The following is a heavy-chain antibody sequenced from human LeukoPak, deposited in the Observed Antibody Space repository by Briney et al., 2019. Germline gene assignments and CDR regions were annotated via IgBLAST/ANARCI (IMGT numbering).Heavy chain of an antibody. V-gene: IGHV1-18*01. Sequence: GASVKVSCKASGYTFTSYGISWVRQAPGQGLEWMGWISAYNGNTNYAQKLQGRVTMTTDTSTSTAYMELRSLRSDDTAVYYCARSRSYYDILTGYPDYWGQGTLVTVSS. CDR3: ARSRSYYDILTGYPDY. CDR1: GYTFTSYG. D-gene: IGHD3-9*01. CDR2: ISAYNGNT. J-gene: IGHJ4*02.